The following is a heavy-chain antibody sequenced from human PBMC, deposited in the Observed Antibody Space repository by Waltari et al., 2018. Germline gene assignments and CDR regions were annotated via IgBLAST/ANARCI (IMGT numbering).Heavy chain of an antibody. CDR3: ARDLGWLQLPDY. Sequence: QVQLQESGPGLVKPSQTLSLPCTVSGGSISSGGYYWSWIRQHTGKGLEWIGYIYYSGSTYYHPSLKSRVTISVDTSKNQFSLKLSSVTAADTAVYYCARDLGWLQLPDYWGQGTLVTVSS. CDR2: IYYSGST. D-gene: IGHD5-12*01. V-gene: IGHV4-31*03. J-gene: IGHJ4*02. CDR1: GGSISSGGYY.